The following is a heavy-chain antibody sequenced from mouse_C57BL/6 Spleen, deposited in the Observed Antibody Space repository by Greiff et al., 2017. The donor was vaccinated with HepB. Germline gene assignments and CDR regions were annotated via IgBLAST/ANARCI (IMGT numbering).Heavy chain of an antibody. CDR2: ISYDGSN. CDR3: ASDYGSSYIYAMDY. J-gene: IGHJ4*01. D-gene: IGHD1-1*01. CDR1: GYSITSGYY. Sequence: EVKLMESGPGLVKPSQSLSLTCSVTGYSITSGYYWNWIRQFPGNKLEWMGYISYDGSNNYNPSLKNRISITRDTSKNQFFLKLNSVTTEDTATYYCASDYGSSYIYAMDYWGQGTSVTVSS. V-gene: IGHV3-6*01.